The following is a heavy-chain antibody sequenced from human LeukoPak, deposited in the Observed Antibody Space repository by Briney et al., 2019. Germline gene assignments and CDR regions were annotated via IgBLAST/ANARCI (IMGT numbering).Heavy chain of an antibody. V-gene: IGHV3-30*19. CDR1: GFTFITYG. J-gene: IGHJ4*02. CDR2: ISYDGSNK. CDR3: AKDFTPLDY. Sequence: GRSLRLSCAASGFTFITYGMHWVRQAPGKGLEWVAVISYDGSNKYYADSVKGRFTISRDNSKNTLYLQMNSLRAEDTAVYYCAKDFTPLDYWGKETRVTVS.